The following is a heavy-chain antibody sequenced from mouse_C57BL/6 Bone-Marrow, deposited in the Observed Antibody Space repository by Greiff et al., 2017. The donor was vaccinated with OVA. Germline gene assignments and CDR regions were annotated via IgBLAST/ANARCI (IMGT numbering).Heavy chain of an antibody. J-gene: IGHJ4*01. V-gene: IGHV7-1*01. CDR3: ARDAITTVVEDYAMDY. Sequence: EVQVVESGGGLVQSGRSLRLSCAPSGFTFSDFYMEWVRQAPGKGLEWIAASRNKANDYTTEYSASVKGRFIVSRDTSQSILYLQMNALRAEDTAIYYCARDAITTVVEDYAMDYWGQGTSVTVSS. D-gene: IGHD1-1*01. CDR1: GFTFSDFY. CDR2: SRNKANDYTT.